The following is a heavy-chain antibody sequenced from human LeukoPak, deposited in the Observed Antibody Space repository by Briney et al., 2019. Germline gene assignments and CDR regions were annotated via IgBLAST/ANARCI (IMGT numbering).Heavy chain of an antibody. Sequence: GGSLRLSCAASGFTFSSYGMHWVRQAPGKGLECLAVISYDGSNKYYADSVKGRFTISRDNSKNTLYLQMNSLRAEDTAVYYCAKIITLRDYYYYGMDVWGQGTTVTVSS. CDR3: AKIITLRDYYYYGMDV. J-gene: IGHJ6*02. V-gene: IGHV3-30*18. CDR2: ISYDGSNK. CDR1: GFTFSSYG. D-gene: IGHD3-22*01.